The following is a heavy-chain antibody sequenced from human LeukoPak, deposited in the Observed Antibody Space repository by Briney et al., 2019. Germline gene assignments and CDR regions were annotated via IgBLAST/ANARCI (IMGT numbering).Heavy chain of an antibody. CDR3: ARDSSGSQGYFQH. V-gene: IGHV1-3*01. D-gene: IGHD3-22*01. Sequence: GASVKVSCKASGYTFTSYAMHWVRQAPGQRLEWMGWINAGNGNTKYSQKFQGRVTITRDTSASTAYMELSSLRSEDTAVYCCARDSSGSQGYFQHWGQGTLVTVSS. CDR1: GYTFTSYA. CDR2: INAGNGNT. J-gene: IGHJ1*01.